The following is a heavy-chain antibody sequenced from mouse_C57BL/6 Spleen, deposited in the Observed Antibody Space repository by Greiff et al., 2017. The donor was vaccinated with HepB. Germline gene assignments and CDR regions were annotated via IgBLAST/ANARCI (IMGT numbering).Heavy chain of an antibody. V-gene: IGHV2-6-1*01. CDR1: GFSLTSYG. CDR2: IWSDGST. D-gene: IGHD2-2*01. CDR3: ARQGLSYYYAMDY. J-gene: IGHJ4*01. Sequence: VMLVESGPGLVAPSQSLSISCTVSGFSLTSYGVHWVRQPPGKGLEWLVVIWSDGSTTYNSALKSRLSISKDNSKSQVFLKMNSLQTDDTAMYYCARQGLSYYYAMDYWGQGTSVTVSS.